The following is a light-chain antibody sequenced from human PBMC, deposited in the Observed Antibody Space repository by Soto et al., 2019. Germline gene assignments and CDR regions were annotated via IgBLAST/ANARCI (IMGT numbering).Light chain of an antibody. CDR2: RNN. Sequence: QSVLTQPPSASGTPGQRVTISCSGSSSNIGSNYVYWYQQLPGTAPKLLIYRNNHRPSGVPDRFSGYKSGPSASLAISGLRSEDEADYYCAAWDDSLSGLVFGGGTKVTVL. J-gene: IGLJ2*01. V-gene: IGLV1-47*01. CDR1: SSNIGSNY. CDR3: AAWDDSLSGLV.